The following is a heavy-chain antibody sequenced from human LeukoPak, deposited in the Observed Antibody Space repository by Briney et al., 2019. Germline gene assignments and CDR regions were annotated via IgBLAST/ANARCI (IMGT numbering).Heavy chain of an antibody. V-gene: IGHV3-48*01. J-gene: IGHJ4*02. Sequence: GGSLRLSCAASGFTFSSYSMNWVRQAPGKGLEWVSYISSSSSTIYYADSVKGRFTISRDNAKNSLYLQMNSLRAEDTAVYYCASGSDILTGSSLRPEEGGLIYWGQGTLVTVSS. CDR2: ISSSSSTI. CDR1: GFTFSSYS. CDR3: ASGSDILTGSSLRPEEGGLIY. D-gene: IGHD3-9*01.